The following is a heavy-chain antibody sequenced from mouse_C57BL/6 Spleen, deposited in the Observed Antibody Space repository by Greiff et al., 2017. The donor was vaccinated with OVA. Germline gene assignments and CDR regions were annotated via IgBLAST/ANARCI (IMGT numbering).Heavy chain of an antibody. CDR2: INYDGSST. D-gene: IGHD1-1*01. CDR1: GFTFSDYY. CDR3: ARAGSSLFDY. V-gene: IGHV5-16*01. J-gene: IGHJ2*01. Sequence: EVNVVESEGGLVQPGSSMKLSCTASGFTFSDYYMAWVRQVPEKGLEWVANINYDGSSTYYLDSLKSRFIISRDNAKNILYLQMSSLKSEDTATYYCARAGSSLFDYWGQGTTLTVSS.